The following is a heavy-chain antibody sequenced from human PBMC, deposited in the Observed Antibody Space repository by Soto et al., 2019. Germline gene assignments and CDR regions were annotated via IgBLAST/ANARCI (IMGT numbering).Heavy chain of an antibody. CDR3: ARLDSSGYYYDAFDI. V-gene: IGHV1-2*04. CDR1: GYTFTGYY. Sequence: GASVKVSCKASGYTFTGYYMHWVRQAPGQGLEWRGWINPNSGGTNYAQKFQGWVTMTRDTSIRTAYMELSRLRSDDTAVYYCARLDSSGYYYDAFDIWGQGTMVTVSS. J-gene: IGHJ3*02. CDR2: INPNSGGT. D-gene: IGHD3-22*01.